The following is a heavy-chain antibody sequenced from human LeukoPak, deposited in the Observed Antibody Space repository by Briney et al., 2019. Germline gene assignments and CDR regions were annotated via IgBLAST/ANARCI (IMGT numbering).Heavy chain of an antibody. CDR1: GGTFSSYA. CDR3: ASRISGIAVALSYYYYMDV. V-gene: IGHV1-69*13. D-gene: IGHD6-19*01. Sequence: SVKVSCKASGGTFSSYAISWVRQAPGQGLEWMGGIIPIFGTANYAQKFQGRVTITADESTSTAYMELSSLRSEDTAVYYCASRISGIAVALSYYYYMDVWGKGTTVAVSS. J-gene: IGHJ6*03. CDR2: IIPIFGTA.